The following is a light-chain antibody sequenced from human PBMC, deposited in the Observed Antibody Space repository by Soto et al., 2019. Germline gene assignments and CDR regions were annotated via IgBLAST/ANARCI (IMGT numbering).Light chain of an antibody. Sequence: QSALTQPPSASGSPGQSVTISCTGTKNDIGVYDFVSWYQHHPGKAPRLIIYEVVQRPSGVPDRFSGSKSGNTASLPVSGLQAADEADYYCSSYAGNNIFVFGTGTKVTVL. CDR2: EVV. CDR1: KNDIGVYDF. CDR3: SSYAGNNIFV. V-gene: IGLV2-8*01. J-gene: IGLJ1*01.